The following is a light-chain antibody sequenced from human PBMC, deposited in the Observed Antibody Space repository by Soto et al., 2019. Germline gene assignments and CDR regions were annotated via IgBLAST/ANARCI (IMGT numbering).Light chain of an antibody. Sequence: EIVLTQSPGTLSLSPGERATLSCRASQSVSSSYLAWYQQKPGRAPRLLIYDASSRATGIPDRFRGSGSGTDFTLTISRLEPEDFAVYYCQQYGSSSPTFGQGTKVEIK. V-gene: IGKV3-20*01. J-gene: IGKJ1*01. CDR1: QSVSSSY. CDR3: QQYGSSSPT. CDR2: DAS.